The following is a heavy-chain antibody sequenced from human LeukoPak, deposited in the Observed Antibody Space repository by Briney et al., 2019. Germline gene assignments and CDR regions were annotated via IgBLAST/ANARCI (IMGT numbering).Heavy chain of an antibody. CDR1: GYTFTSYY. J-gene: IGHJ4*02. CDR2: INPSGGGT. CDR3: ARDREGMDYYDSSGYLLNY. V-gene: IGHV1-46*01. D-gene: IGHD3-22*01. Sequence: ASVKVSCKASGYTFTSYYMHWVRQAPGQGLEWMGIINPSGGGTSYAQKFQGRVTMTRDTSTSTVYMELSSLRSEDTAVYYCARDREGMDYYDSSGYLLNYWGQGTLVTVSS.